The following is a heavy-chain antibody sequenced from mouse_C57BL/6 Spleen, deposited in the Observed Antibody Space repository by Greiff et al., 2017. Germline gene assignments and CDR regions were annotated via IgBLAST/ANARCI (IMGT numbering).Heavy chain of an antibody. J-gene: IGHJ4*01. Sequence: QVQLQQSGPGLVQPSQSLSITCTVSGFSLTSYGVHWVRQSPGKGLEWRGVIWSGGSTDYNAAFISRLSISKDNSKSQVFFKMNSLQADDTAIYYCARGGYPTYAMDYWGQGTSVTVSS. V-gene: IGHV2-2*01. D-gene: IGHD3-1*01. CDR3: ARGGYPTYAMDY. CDR2: IWSGGST. CDR1: GFSLTSYG.